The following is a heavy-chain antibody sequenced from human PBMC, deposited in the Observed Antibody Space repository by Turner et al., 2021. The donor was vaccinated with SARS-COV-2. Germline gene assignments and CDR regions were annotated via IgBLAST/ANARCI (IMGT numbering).Heavy chain of an antibody. J-gene: IGHJ4*02. CDR1: GGYIGSFF. CDR3: TRGNVVTGIDY. Sequence: QVQLQESGPGLVKPSETLSLTCTVSGGYIGSFFWSWIRQPAGQGLEWIGRIFHGGSANYKSSLTSRVTMSTDMSKNQISLKLSSVTAADTAVYYRTRGNVVTGIDYWGQGLLVTVSS. CDR2: IFHGGSA. D-gene: IGHD2-21*02. V-gene: IGHV4-4*07.